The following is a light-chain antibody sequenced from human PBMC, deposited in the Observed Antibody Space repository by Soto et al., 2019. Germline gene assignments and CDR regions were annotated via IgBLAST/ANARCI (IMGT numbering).Light chain of an antibody. CDR1: PSISGW. CDR3: QQYSSYPYT. Sequence: DIHLTQSPSTLSASGGDRVTITCRASPSISGWLAWYQQKAGKAPKLLIYKASTLESAVPSRFSGSGSGTEFTLTISSLQPDDSAKSYCQQYSSYPYTFGQGTKLEIK. J-gene: IGKJ2*01. V-gene: IGKV1-5*03. CDR2: KAS.